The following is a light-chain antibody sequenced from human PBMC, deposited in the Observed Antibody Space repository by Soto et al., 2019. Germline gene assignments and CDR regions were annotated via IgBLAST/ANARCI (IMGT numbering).Light chain of an antibody. J-gene: IGLJ1*01. CDR1: SSNIGSNT. CDR3: AAWDDSLNGYV. Sequence: QSLLTQPPAASGTPWQRVTISCSGSSSNIGSNTVNWYQQLPGTAPKLLIYSNNQRPSGVPDRFSSSKSGTSASLAISGLQSEDEADYYCAAWDDSLNGYVFGTGTKVTVL. V-gene: IGLV1-44*01. CDR2: SNN.